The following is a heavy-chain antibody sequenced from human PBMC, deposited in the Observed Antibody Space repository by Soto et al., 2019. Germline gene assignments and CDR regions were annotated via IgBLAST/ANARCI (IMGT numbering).Heavy chain of an antibody. CDR2: LSYDGNNK. Sequence: QVQLVESGGGVVQPGRSLRLSCAASGFTFCSYAMHWVRQAPGKGLELVAVLSYDGNNKYYADSVKGRFAISRDNSRNTLYLQMNSLRAEDTAVYYCARARLDTPALDYWGQGTLVTVSS. CDR3: ARARLDTPALDY. J-gene: IGHJ4*02. D-gene: IGHD2-2*01. CDR1: GFTFCSYA. V-gene: IGHV3-30*09.